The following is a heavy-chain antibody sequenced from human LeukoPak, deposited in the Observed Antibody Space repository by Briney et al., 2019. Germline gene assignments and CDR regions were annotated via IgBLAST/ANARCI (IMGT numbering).Heavy chain of an antibody. CDR3: TRRTAGTGPLRDY. CDR1: GGTFSSYA. Sequence: ASVKVSCKASGGTFSSYAISWVRQAPGQGLEWMGRIIPILGIANYAQKFQGRVTITADKSTSTAYMELSSLRSEDTAVYYCTRRTAGTGPLRDYWGQGTLVTVSS. V-gene: IGHV1-69*04. CDR2: IIPILGIA. D-gene: IGHD6-13*01. J-gene: IGHJ4*02.